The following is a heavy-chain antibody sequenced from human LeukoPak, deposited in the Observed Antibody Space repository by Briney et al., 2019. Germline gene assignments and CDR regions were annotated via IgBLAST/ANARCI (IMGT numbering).Heavy chain of an antibody. CDR3: ARDRRDSSMVWDY. Sequence: PSETLSLTCTVSGGSMSSYYWSWIRQPPGKGLEWIGYIYYSGNTNYNPSLKSRVTISVDTSKNQFSLKMRSVTAADTAVYYCARDRRDSSMVWDYWGQGTLVTVSS. J-gene: IGHJ4*02. D-gene: IGHD5-18*01. CDR2: IYYSGNT. CDR1: GGSMSSYY. V-gene: IGHV4-59*01.